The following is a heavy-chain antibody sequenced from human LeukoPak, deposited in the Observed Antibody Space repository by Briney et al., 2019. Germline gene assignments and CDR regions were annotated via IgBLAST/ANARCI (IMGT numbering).Heavy chain of an antibody. Sequence: SETLSLTCTVSGSSISRFYWSWLRQPPGKGLEWIGYIYHSGSTNYSPSLKSRVTISLDTSKNQFSLNLSSVTAADTAVYYCARDRPYYFGSGSYYDAFDSWGQGTLVTVSS. V-gene: IGHV4-59*01. D-gene: IGHD3-10*01. CDR3: ARDRPYYFGSGSYYDAFDS. CDR1: GSSISRFY. J-gene: IGHJ4*02. CDR2: IYHSGST.